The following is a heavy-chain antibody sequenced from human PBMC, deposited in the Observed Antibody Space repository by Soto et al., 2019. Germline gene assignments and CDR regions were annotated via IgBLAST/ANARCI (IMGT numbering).Heavy chain of an antibody. Sequence: QVHLQQWGAGLLKPSETLSLTCAVYGGSVNGYYWNWIRQPPGKGLEWIGEINHTGGTHYNPSLKSGVTMPVTTSKTQFPLRLGPVTAADTPIYYWATRIPVFGLLIPPFDPWGQGTQVTVSS. D-gene: IGHD3-3*01. J-gene: IGHJ5*02. CDR1: GGSVNGYY. CDR3: ATRIPVFGLLIPPFDP. CDR2: INHTGGT. V-gene: IGHV4-34*02.